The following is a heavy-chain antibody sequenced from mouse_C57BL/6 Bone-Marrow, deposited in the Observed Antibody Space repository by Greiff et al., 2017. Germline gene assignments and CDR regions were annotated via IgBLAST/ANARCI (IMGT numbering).Heavy chain of an antibody. J-gene: IGHJ1*03. CDR1: GYAFSSYW. CDR3: ARGRYGGSNGYFDV. D-gene: IGHD1-1*01. CDR2: IYPGDGDT. V-gene: IGHV1-80*01. Sequence: QVQLQQSGAELVKPGASVKISCKASGYAFSSYWMNWVKQRPGQGLEWIGQIYPGDGDTNYNGKFKGKATLTADKSSSTAYMQLSSLTSEDSAVXFGARGRYGGSNGYFDVWGTGTTVTVSS.